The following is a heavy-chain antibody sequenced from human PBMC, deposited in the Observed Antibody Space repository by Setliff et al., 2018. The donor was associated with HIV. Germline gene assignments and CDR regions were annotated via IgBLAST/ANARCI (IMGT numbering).Heavy chain of an antibody. CDR1: GGTLSNYV. J-gene: IGHJ3*02. CDR2: LIPMYNIP. Sequence: SVKVSCKTSGGTLSNYVITWVRQAPGQGLEWMGMLIPMYNIPAYAQKFQGRVTFTADESTSTAYMELSSLSSEDTAVYYCARDQTGVAAAAFGGGSAWSDEGFDIWGQGTMVTVSS. V-gene: IGHV1-69*13. CDR3: ARDQTGVAAAAFGGGSAWSDEGFDI. D-gene: IGHD6-13*01.